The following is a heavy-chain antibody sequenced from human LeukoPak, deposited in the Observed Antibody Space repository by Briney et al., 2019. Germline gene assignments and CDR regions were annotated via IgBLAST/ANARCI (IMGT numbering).Heavy chain of an antibody. Sequence: GGSLRLSRAASGNYWMHWVRQAPGKGLVWVSHINGDGSWTTYADSVKGRFTISKDNAKNTVYLQMNNLRAEDTAVYYCVSFYETYWGRGTLVTVSS. CDR3: VSFYETY. CDR2: INGDGSWT. J-gene: IGHJ4*01. CDR1: GNYW. D-gene: IGHD2-2*01. V-gene: IGHV3-74*01.